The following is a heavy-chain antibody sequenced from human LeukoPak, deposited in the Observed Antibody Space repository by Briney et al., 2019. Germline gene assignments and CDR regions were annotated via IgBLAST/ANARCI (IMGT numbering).Heavy chain of an antibody. J-gene: IGHJ4*02. V-gene: IGHV1-18*01. CDR1: GYTFTSYG. CDR2: ISAYNGNT. D-gene: IGHD4-11*01. Sequence: ASVKVSCKASGYTFTSYGISWVRQAPGQGLEWLGWISAYNGNTTYAQKLQGRVTMTTDTSTSTAYMELRSLRSDDTAVYYCARDRLPYSNYGDEFDYWGQGTLVTVSS. CDR3: ARDRLPYSNYGDEFDY.